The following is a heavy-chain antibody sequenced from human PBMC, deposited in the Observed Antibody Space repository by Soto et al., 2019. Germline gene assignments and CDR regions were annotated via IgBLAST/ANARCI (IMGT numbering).Heavy chain of an antibody. V-gene: IGHV1-18*01. CDR3: ARGHDILTGWKVEF. D-gene: IGHD3-9*01. J-gene: IGHJ4*02. Sequence: QAQLVQSGSEVKKPGASVKVSCKASGYSFTDFGVNWVRQAPGQGIEWLGWISAYNGNRVYAQSFQGRLTVTTDTSRDTPYLELTNLRSDDTAIYYCARGHDILTGWKVEFWGQGTLVTVSS. CDR2: ISAYNGNR. CDR1: GYSFTDFG.